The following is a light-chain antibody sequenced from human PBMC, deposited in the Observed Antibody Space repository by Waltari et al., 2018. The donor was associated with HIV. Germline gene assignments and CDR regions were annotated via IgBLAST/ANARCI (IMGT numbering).Light chain of an antibody. CDR1: NSNIGTTY. Sequence: QSVLTQPPSVSAAPGQKVTIACPGSNSNIGTTYLSWYQQLPGTAPKLLIYDSDKRPSGIPDRFSGSKSGTSATLGITGLQTGDGANYYCVTWDTRLRAVVFGGGTKLTVL. J-gene: IGLJ3*02. CDR3: VTWDTRLRAVV. V-gene: IGLV1-51*01. CDR2: DSD.